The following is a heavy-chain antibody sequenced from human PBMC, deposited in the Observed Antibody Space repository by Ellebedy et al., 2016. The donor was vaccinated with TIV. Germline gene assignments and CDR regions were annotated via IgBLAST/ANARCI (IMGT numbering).Heavy chain of an antibody. Sequence: ASVKVSXXASGYTFTSYYMHWVRQAPGQGLEWMGIINPSGGSTSYAQKLQGRVTMTRDTSTSTVYMELSSLRSEDTAVYYCARSYSYGSDWFNPWGQGTLVTVSS. CDR2: INPSGGST. V-gene: IGHV1-46*01. CDR3: ARSYSYGSDWFNP. D-gene: IGHD5-18*01. J-gene: IGHJ5*02. CDR1: GYTFTSYY.